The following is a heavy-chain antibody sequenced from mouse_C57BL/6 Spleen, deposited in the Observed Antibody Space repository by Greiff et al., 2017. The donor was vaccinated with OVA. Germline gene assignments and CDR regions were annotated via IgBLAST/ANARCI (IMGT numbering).Heavy chain of an antibody. J-gene: IGHJ4*01. CDR2: IYPGSGST. CDR3: ARDGAYDYEDYYAMDY. Sequence: VQLQQPGAELVKPGASVKMSCKASGYTFTSYWITWVKQRPGQGLEWIGDIYPGSGSTNYNEKFKSKATLTVDTSSSTAYMQLSSLTSEDSAVYYCARDGAYDYEDYYAMDYWGQGTSVTVSS. D-gene: IGHD2-4*01. V-gene: IGHV1-55*01. CDR1: GYTFTSYW.